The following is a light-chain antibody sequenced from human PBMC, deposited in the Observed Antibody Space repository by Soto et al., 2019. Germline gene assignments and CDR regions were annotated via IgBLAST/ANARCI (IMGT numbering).Light chain of an antibody. CDR3: AAWDDSLNGYV. Sequence: QSVLSQPPSASWTPGQRVTSSCSGSSSNIGSNTVSWYQQFPGTAPKLLIYFNIQRPSGVPDRFSGSKSGTSASLAISGLQSEGEADYYCAAWDDSLNGYVFGTGTKVTVL. J-gene: IGLJ1*01. V-gene: IGLV1-44*01. CDR2: FNI. CDR1: SSNIGSNT.